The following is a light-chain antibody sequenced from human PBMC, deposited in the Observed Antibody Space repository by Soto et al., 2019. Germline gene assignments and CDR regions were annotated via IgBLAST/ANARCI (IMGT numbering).Light chain of an antibody. CDR1: GSNIGSNA. CDR3: AAWDDSLNARGV. Sequence: QSVLTQPPSASGTPGQRVTISCSGSGSNIGSNAVSWYQQLPGTAPKLLIYNNNQRPSGVPDRFSGSKSGTSASLAISGLQSEDEAEYYCAAWDDSLNARGVFGGGTQLTVL. CDR2: NNN. V-gene: IGLV1-44*01. J-gene: IGLJ3*02.